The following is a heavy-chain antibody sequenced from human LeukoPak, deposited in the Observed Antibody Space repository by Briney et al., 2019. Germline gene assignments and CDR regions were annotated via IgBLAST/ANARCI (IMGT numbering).Heavy chain of an antibody. D-gene: IGHD5-18*01. Sequence: GGSLRLSCAASGFTFSSYGMHWVRQAPGKGLEWVAVISYDGSNKYYADSVKGRFTISRDNSKNTLYLQMNSLRAEDTAVYYCAKDSSEYSYGYFDYWGQGTLVTVSS. CDR2: ISYDGSNK. CDR1: GFTFSSYG. J-gene: IGHJ4*02. CDR3: AKDSSEYSYGYFDY. V-gene: IGHV3-30*18.